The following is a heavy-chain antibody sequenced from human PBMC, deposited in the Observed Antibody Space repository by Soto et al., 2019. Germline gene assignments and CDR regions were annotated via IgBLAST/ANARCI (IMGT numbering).Heavy chain of an antibody. CDR3: ASLTLSFDP. J-gene: IGHJ5*02. CDR2: IYSSGST. V-gene: IGHV4-30-4*01. CDR1: GASISSGDSF. Sequence: QVQLQESGPGLVKPSQTLSLTCTVSGASISSGDSFWSWIRQPPGKGLEWIAYIYSSGSTYYNPSLKRRVAISIVPSKNQFSLNLSSLTAADPAVYYCASLTLSFDPWGQGTLVTVSS.